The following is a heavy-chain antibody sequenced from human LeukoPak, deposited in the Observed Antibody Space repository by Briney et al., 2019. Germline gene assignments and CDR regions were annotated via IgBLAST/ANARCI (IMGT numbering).Heavy chain of an antibody. J-gene: IGHJ5*02. Sequence: SETLSLTCTVSGGSISSYYWSWIRQPAGKGLEWIGRIYTSGSTNYNPSLKSRVTMSVDTSKNQFSLKLSSVTAADTAVYYCAREHIHDFWGGFWFDPWGQGTLVTVSS. D-gene: IGHD3-3*01. V-gene: IGHV4-4*07. CDR2: IYTSGST. CDR3: AREHIHDFWGGFWFDP. CDR1: GGSISSYY.